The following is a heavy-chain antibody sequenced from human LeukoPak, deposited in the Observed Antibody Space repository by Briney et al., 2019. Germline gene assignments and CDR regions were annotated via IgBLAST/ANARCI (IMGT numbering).Heavy chain of an antibody. CDR2: IIPILGEP. V-gene: IGHV1-69*02. CDR1: GGTFSSYT. D-gene: IGHD3-10*01. J-gene: IGHJ4*02. CDR3: ARKGGLGTYGIFDY. Sequence: SVEVSCKASGGTFSSYTISWVRQAPGQGLEWMGRIIPILGEPDYAQKFQGRVTITADMSTSTAYMELSSLGSEDTAVYYCARKGGLGTYGIFDYWGQGTLVTVSS.